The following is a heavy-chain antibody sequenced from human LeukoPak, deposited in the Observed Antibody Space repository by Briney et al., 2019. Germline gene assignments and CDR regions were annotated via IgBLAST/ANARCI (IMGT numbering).Heavy chain of an antibody. CDR3: AKVTSGYQSXY. V-gene: IGHV3-30*02. D-gene: IGHD3-22*01. J-gene: IGHJ4*02. CDR2: IRLDGNDK. Sequence: PGGSLRLSCAASGFTFSSHGMYWVRQAPGKGLEWVAFIRLDGNDKYYTDSVKGRFTISRDNSKNMLYLQMNSLGAEDTTVYYCAKVTSGYQSXYWGQGTLVTVSS. CDR1: GFTFSSHG.